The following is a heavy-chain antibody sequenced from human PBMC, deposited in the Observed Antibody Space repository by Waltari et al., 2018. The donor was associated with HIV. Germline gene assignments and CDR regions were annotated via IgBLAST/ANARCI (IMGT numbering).Heavy chain of an antibody. CDR1: GGSISSSSYY. CDR3: AREEAAPPSNWFDP. J-gene: IGHJ5*02. D-gene: IGHD6-6*01. Sequence: QLQLQESGPGLVKPSETLSLTCTVSGGSISSSSYYWGWIRQPPGKGLEWIGSMYYSGSTYYNPSLKSRVTISVDTSKNQFSLKLSSVTAADTAVYYCAREEAAPPSNWFDPWGQGTLVTVSS. V-gene: IGHV4-39*07. CDR2: MYYSGST.